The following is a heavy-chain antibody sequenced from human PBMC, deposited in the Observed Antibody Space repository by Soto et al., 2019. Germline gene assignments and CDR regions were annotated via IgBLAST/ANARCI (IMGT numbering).Heavy chain of an antibody. CDR3: ARAIFGVVNKYYYGMDV. CDR1: GGSISSYY. V-gene: IGHV4-59*01. D-gene: IGHD3-3*01. Sequence: PSETLSLTCTVSGGSISSYYWNWIRQAPGKGLEWIGYIYYSGYTHYNPSLKSRVTISVDTSKNQFSLNLSSVTAADTAMYYCARAIFGVVNKYYYGMDVWGQGTTVTVSS. CDR2: IYYSGYT. J-gene: IGHJ6*02.